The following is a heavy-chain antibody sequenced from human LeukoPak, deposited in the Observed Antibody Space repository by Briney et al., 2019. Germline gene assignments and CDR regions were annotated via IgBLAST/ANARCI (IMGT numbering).Heavy chain of an antibody. CDR1: GGSFSGYY. Sequence: PSETLSLTCAVYGGSFSGYYWSWIRQPPGKGLEWIGEINHSGSTNYNPSLKSRVTISVDTSKNQFSLELSSVTAADTAVYYCARTVGITMVRGVIWWFDPWGQGTLVTVSS. V-gene: IGHV4-34*01. D-gene: IGHD3-10*01. J-gene: IGHJ5*02. CDR2: INHSGST. CDR3: ARTVGITMVRGVIWWFDP.